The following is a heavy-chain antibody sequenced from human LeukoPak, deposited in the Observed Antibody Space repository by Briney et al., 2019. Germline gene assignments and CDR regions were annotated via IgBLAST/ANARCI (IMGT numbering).Heavy chain of an antibody. V-gene: IGHV4-39*07. CDR2: IYYNGST. D-gene: IGHD3-10*01. Sequence: SETLSLTCTVSGGSISSRTYYWGWIRQPPGKGLEWIGSIYYNGSTYYNPSLKSRVTISVDTSKNQFSLKLSSVTAADTAVYYCARAYGSGSYYYYGMDVWGQGTTVTVSS. CDR3: ARAYGSGSYYYYGMDV. CDR1: GGSISSRTYY. J-gene: IGHJ6*02.